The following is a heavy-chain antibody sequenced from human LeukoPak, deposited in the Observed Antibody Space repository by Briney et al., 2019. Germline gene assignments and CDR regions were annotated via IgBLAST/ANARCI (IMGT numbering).Heavy chain of an antibody. CDR2: INPNSGAT. CDR3: ARADYYGSGSSGDDAFDM. V-gene: IGHV1-2*02. J-gene: IGHJ3*02. D-gene: IGHD3-10*01. CDR1: GYTFTGYY. Sequence: GASVKVSCKASGYTFTGYYMHWVRQAPGQGLEWMGWINPNSGATNYAQKFQGRVTMTTDTSTGTAYMELKSLRSDDTAVYFCARADYYGSGSSGDDAFDMWGQGTMVSVSS.